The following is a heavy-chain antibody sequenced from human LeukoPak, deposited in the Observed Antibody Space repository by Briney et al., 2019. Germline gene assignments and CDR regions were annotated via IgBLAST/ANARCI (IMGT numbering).Heavy chain of an antibody. CDR3: ARDSVLGYCSSTSCPPI. CDR2: IYHSGST. V-gene: IGHV4-30-2*01. Sequence: SETLSLTCTVSGGSISSGGYYWSWIRQPPGKGPEWIGYIYHSGSTYYNPSLKSRVTISVDRSKNQFSLKLSSVTAADTAVYYCARDSVLGYCSSTSCPPIWGQGTMVTVSS. CDR1: GGSISSGGYY. J-gene: IGHJ3*02. D-gene: IGHD2-2*01.